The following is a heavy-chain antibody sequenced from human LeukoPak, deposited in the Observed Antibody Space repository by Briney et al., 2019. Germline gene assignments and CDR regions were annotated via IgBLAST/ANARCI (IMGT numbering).Heavy chain of an antibody. J-gene: IGHJ4*02. D-gene: IGHD3-22*01. Sequence: GRSLRLSCAASGFTFSSYAMHWVRQAPGKGLEWVAVISYDGSNKYYADSVKGRFTISRDNSKNTLYLQMNSLRAEDTAVYYCARDYDKNPGSYWGQGTLVTVSS. V-gene: IGHV3-30*04. CDR1: GFTFSSYA. CDR2: ISYDGSNK. CDR3: ARDYDKNPGSY.